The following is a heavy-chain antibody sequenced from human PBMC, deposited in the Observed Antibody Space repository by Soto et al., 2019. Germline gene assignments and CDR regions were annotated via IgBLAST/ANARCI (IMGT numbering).Heavy chain of an antibody. CDR2: IWYDGSNK. V-gene: IGHV3-33*01. D-gene: IGHD6-19*01. J-gene: IGHJ4*01. CDR3: ARDSSGCFNY. CDR1: GFTFSSYG. Sequence: QVQLVESGGGVVQPGRSLRLSCAASGFTFSSYGMHWVRQAPGKGLEWVAVIWYDGSNKYYADSVKGRFTISRDNSKNTRYLQMNSRRAEYTAVYYCARDSSGCFNYWGHGTLVTVSS.